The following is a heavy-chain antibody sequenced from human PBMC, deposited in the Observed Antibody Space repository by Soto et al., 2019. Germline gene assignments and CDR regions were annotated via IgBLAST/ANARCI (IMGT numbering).Heavy chain of an antibody. Sequence: PSETLSLTCTVSGGSLSPNYWSWIRQPPGKGLGCIGYIYSGGTTTNNPSRNSRVAISIDTSKNHFSLTLSSVTAADTAVYYCARLGGYYHSLDPWGQGILVTVSS. CDR1: GGSLSPNY. CDR3: ARLGGYYHSLDP. D-gene: IGHD3-22*01. V-gene: IGHV4-59*08. J-gene: IGHJ5*02. CDR2: IYSGGTT.